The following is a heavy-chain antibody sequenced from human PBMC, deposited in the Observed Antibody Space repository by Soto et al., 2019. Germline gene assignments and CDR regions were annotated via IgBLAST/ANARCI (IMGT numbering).Heavy chain of an antibody. J-gene: IGHJ5*01. Sequence: EVQLLESGGGLMQRGGSLRLSCAASGLTFGDYALSWVRLAPGKGLEWVSAINYNGENTFYLDSVRGRFTISRDNSRDTLFLQMNSLRDEDTAVYYCAKSRNGWWRGLDSWGQGTLVTVSS. CDR1: GLTFGDYA. CDR2: INYNGENT. CDR3: AKSRNGWWRGLDS. D-gene: IGHD6-19*01. V-gene: IGHV3-23*01.